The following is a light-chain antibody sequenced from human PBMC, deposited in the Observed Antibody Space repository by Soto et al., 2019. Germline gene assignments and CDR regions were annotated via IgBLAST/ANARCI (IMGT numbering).Light chain of an antibody. V-gene: IGKV3-20*01. Sequence: EIVLTQSPGTLSLSPGERATLSCRASQSVSSSYLAWYQQKPGQAPRLLIYGASSGATGIPDRFSGSGSGTDFTLTISRLEPEDFAVYYCQQYGRSPLTFGGGTKVEIK. CDR3: QQYGRSPLT. CDR1: QSVSSSY. CDR2: GAS. J-gene: IGKJ4*01.